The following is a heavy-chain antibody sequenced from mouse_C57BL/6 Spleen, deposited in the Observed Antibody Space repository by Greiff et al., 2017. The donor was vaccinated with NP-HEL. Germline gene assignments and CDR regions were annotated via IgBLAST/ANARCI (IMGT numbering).Heavy chain of an antibody. CDR3: ARPSTMVTTWFAY. D-gene: IGHD2-2*01. CDR2: ISDGGSYT. V-gene: IGHV5-4*01. Sequence: EVQLVESGGGLVKPGGSLKLSCAASGFTFSSYAMSWVRQTPEKRLEWVATISDGGSYTSYPDNVKGRFTISRDNAKNNLYLQMSHLKSEDTAMYYCARPSTMVTTWFAYWGQGTLVTVSA. CDR1: GFTFSSYA. J-gene: IGHJ3*01.